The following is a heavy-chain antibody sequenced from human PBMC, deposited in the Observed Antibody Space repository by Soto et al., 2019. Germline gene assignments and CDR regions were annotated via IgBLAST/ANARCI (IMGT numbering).Heavy chain of an antibody. CDR1: GGSISSGGYS. CDR3: ARGNSFGSGIGYSDH. CDR2: IYYSGGT. J-gene: IGHJ4*02. Sequence: SETLSLTCAVSGGSISSGGYSWSWIRQPPGKGLEWIGYIYYSGGTKYSPSLKSRVTISVDTSKNQFSLKLRSVTAADTAIYYCARGNSFGSGIGYSDHWGQGAQVTVSS. V-gene: IGHV4-61*08. D-gene: IGHD3-10*01.